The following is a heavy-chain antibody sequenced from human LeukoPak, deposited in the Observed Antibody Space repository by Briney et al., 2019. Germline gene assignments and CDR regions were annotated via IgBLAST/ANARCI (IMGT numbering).Heavy chain of an antibody. Sequence: GGSLRLSCAGSGFTFRNHGMHWVRQAPGKGLEWVAFIKFDGSRKYYGDSVKGRFTIHRDNSNKMVFLQMDRLNKADTAVYYCAKDIRSYIRFEEFTDPQPAEYDNSYYMDVWGKGTTVTISS. CDR3: AKDIRSYIRFEEFTDPQPAEYDNSYYMDV. CDR1: GFTFRNHG. CDR2: IKFDGSRK. J-gene: IGHJ6*03. D-gene: IGHD1-1*01. V-gene: IGHV3-30*02.